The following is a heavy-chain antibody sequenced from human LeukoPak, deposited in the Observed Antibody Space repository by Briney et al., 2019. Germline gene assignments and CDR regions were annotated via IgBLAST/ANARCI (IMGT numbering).Heavy chain of an antibody. V-gene: IGHV1-69*05. Sequence: GSSVKVSCKASGGTFSSYAISWVRQAAGQGLEWMGGIIPIFGTANYAQKFQGRVTITTDESTSTAYMELRSLRSDDTAVYYCARSTQSGGLRYFDWLLPHFDYWGQGTLVTVSS. CDR3: ARSTQSGGLRYFDWLLPHFDY. D-gene: IGHD3-9*01. J-gene: IGHJ4*02. CDR2: IIPIFGTA. CDR1: GGTFSSYA.